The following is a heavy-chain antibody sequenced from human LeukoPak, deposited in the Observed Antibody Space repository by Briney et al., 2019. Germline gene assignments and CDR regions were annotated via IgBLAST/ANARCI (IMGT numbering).Heavy chain of an antibody. CDR3: AKQLGYCSDGSCYFPY. Sequence: PGGSLRLSCAASGFTLSSSAMSWVRQAPGKGLEWASAISNNGGYTYYADSVQGRFTISRDNSKSTLCLQMNSLRAEDTAVYYCAKQLGYCSDGSCYFPYWGRGTLVTVSS. CDR2: ISNNGGYT. D-gene: IGHD2-15*01. V-gene: IGHV3-23*01. J-gene: IGHJ4*02. CDR1: GFTLSSSA.